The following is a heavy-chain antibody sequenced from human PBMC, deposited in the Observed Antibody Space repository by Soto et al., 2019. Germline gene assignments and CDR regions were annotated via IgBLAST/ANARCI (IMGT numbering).Heavy chain of an antibody. V-gene: IGHV1-24*01. Sequence: QVQLVQSGAEVKKPGTSVKVSCKVFGHTLSELSMHWVRQAPGEGLEWVGGFDREDAETVYAQKFRGGVSMTEDTSTDTAYLELSRLRSEDTAVYFCATKTLLSYLQYWGRGTLVTVSS. CDR1: GHTLSELS. CDR2: FDREDAET. D-gene: IGHD3-16*02. J-gene: IGHJ1*01. CDR3: ATKTLLSYLQY.